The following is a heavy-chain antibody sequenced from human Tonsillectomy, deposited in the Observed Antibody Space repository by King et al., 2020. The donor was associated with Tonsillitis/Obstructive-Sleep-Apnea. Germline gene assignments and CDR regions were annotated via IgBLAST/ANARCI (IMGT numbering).Heavy chain of an antibody. D-gene: IGHD3-3*01. CDR2: IKSKTDGGTT. CDR3: TTEVERITICGVVIMVYY. CDR1: GFTFSNAW. V-gene: IGHV3-15*01. Sequence: VQLVESGGGLVKPGGSLRLSCAASGFTFSNAWMSWVRQAPGKGLECVGRIKSKTDGGTTDYAAPVKGRFTISRDDSKNTLYLQMNSLKTEDTAVYYCTTEVERITICGVVIMVYYWGQGTLVTVSS. J-gene: IGHJ4*02.